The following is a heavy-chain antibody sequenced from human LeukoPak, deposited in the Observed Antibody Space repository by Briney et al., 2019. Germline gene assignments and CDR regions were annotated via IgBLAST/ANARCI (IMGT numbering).Heavy chain of an antibody. CDR1: GGSFSSYF. V-gene: IGHV4-59*01. D-gene: IGHD2-21*01. J-gene: IGHJ4*02. Sequence: SETLSLTCTVSGGSFSSYFWSWIRQPPGKGLEWIGYIYYSGSTHYDSSLKSRVTISLDTSRNQFSLKLSSVTAADTAVYYCARQLGDRLLFDYWGQGTLVTVSS. CDR2: IYYSGST. CDR3: ARQLGDRLLFDY.